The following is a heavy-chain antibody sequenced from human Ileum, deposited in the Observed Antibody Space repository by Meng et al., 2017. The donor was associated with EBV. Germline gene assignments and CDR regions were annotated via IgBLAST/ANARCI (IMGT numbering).Heavy chain of an antibody. V-gene: IGHV4-4*02. CDR1: GGSISSSNW. D-gene: IGHD3-22*01. Sequence: QGQLQESGPGLVKASGTLSLTFAVSGGSISSSNWWSWVRQAPGKGLEWIGEIHHTESTNYNPSLKSRVTISVDKSKNQFSLKLSSVTAADTAVYYCARESYSDSSGYYSLDYWGQGSLVTVSS. J-gene: IGHJ4*02. CDR2: IHHTEST. CDR3: ARESYSDSSGYYSLDY.